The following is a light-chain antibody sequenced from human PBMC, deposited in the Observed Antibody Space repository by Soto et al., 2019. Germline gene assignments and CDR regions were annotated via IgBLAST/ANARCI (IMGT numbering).Light chain of an antibody. Sequence: QSALTQPASVSGSPGQSITISCTGTSSDIGAYNFVSWYQQHPGKAPKLMLYDVNIRPSGVSNRFSGSKSGNTASLTISGRQAEDEADYYCTSWTTSTTMICGGGTKLTVL. J-gene: IGLJ2*01. CDR1: SSDIGAYNF. CDR2: DVN. V-gene: IGLV2-14*03. CDR3: TSWTTSTTMI.